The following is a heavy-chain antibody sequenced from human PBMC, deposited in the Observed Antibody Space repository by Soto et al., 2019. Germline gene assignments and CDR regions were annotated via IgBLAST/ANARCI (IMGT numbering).Heavy chain of an antibody. CDR2: ISSNGGST. J-gene: IGHJ4*02. CDR1: GFTFSRYA. V-gene: IGHV3-64*01. CDR3: ARGPGYYFDY. Sequence: GGSLRLSCAASGFTFSRYAMHWVRQAPGKGLEYVSAISSNGGSTYYANSVKGRFTISRDNSKNTLYLQMGSLRAEDMAVYYCARGPGYYFDYRGQGTLVTGFS.